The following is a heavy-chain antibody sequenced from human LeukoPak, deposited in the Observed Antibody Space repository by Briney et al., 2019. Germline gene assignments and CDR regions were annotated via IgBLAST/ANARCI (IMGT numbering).Heavy chain of an antibody. CDR3: ARVDTAAADTVDY. Sequence: ASLKVSCEASGYTFTNYGISWVRQAPGQGLEWMGWISAYNGNTNYAQKFQGRVTMTTDTSTSTAYMELRSLRSDDTAVYYCARVDTAAADTVDYWGQGTLVTVSS. CDR1: GYTFTNYG. J-gene: IGHJ4*02. V-gene: IGHV1-18*01. CDR2: ISAYNGNT. D-gene: IGHD6-13*01.